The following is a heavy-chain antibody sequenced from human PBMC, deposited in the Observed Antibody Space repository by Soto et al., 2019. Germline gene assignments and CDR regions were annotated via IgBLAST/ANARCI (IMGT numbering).Heavy chain of an antibody. CDR3: SRSGGSSGYDSIDY. Sequence: GGSLRLSCAASGFTFSSYGMHWVRQAPGKGLEWVAVIWYDGSNKYYADSVKGRFTITRDNSKSTLYLQMNSLRAEDTAVDYCSRSGGSSGYDSIDYWGQGTLVTVSS. D-gene: IGHD5-12*01. CDR2: IWYDGSNK. J-gene: IGHJ4*02. V-gene: IGHV3-33*01. CDR1: GFTFSSYG.